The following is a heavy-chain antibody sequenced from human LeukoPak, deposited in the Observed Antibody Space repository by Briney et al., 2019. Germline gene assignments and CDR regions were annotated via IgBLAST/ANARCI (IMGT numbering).Heavy chain of an antibody. Sequence: PGGSLRLSCAASGFTFSSYSMNWVRQAPGKGLEWVSAISGSGGSTYYADSVKGRFTISRDNSKNTLYLQMNSLRAEDTAVYYCAKEDEYYDILTGYYYNWFDPWGQGTLVTVSS. CDR1: GFTFSSYS. CDR2: ISGSGGST. D-gene: IGHD3-9*01. V-gene: IGHV3-23*01. CDR3: AKEDEYYDILTGYYYNWFDP. J-gene: IGHJ5*02.